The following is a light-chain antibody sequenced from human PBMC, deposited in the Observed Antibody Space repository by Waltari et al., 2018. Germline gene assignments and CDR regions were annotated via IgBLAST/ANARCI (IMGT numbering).Light chain of an antibody. Sequence: DIQMTPSPSSLSASVGDRVTITCRASQSISAYLNWYQQKPGKAPTLLIYTASNLQSGVPSRFSGSGSGTDFTLTINSLQPEDFATYYCQQSFKTPYSFGQGTHLDIK. CDR2: TAS. J-gene: IGKJ2*03. CDR1: QSISAY. CDR3: QQSFKTPYS. V-gene: IGKV1-39*01.